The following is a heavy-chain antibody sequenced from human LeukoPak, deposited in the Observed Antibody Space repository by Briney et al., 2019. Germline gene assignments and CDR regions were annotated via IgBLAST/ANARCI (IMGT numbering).Heavy chain of an antibody. J-gene: IGHJ3*02. Sequence: ASVKVSCKASGYTFTSHGISWVRQAPGQGLEWMGWISAYNGNTNYAQELQGRVTMTTDTSTSTAYMELRSLRSDDTAVYYCARVGLRITMIVVVISAFDIWGQGTMVTVSS. V-gene: IGHV1-18*01. D-gene: IGHD3-22*01. CDR3: ARVGLRITMIVVVISAFDI. CDR1: GYTFTSHG. CDR2: ISAYNGNT.